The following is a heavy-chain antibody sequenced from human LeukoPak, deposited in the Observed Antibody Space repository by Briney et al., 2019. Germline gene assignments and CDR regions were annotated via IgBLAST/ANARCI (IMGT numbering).Heavy chain of an antibody. D-gene: IGHD3-3*01. Sequence: GGSLRLSCAASGFIFSSYVMSWVRQAPGKGLEWVSVIYSGGSTCYADSVKGRFTISRDNSKNTLYLQMNSLRAEDTAVYYCAREKEVDFWSGYPISYYFDYWGQGTLVTVPS. CDR2: IYSGGST. J-gene: IGHJ4*02. V-gene: IGHV3-53*01. CDR1: GFIFSSYV. CDR3: AREKEVDFWSGYPISYYFDY.